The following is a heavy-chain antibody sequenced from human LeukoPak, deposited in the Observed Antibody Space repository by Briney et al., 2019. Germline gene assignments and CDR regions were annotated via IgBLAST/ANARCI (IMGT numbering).Heavy chain of an antibody. CDR1: GFTFSHYA. V-gene: IGHV3-23*01. CDR3: AKAANYDILTGYYLDY. Sequence: GGSLRLSCVVSGFTFSHYAMDWVRQAPGKGLEWVSGISVSGDNTYYADSVRGRFAISRDNSKNTLYLQMNSLRAEDTAIYYCAKAANYDILTGYYLDYWGQGTLVTVSS. CDR2: ISVSGDNT. D-gene: IGHD3-9*01. J-gene: IGHJ4*02.